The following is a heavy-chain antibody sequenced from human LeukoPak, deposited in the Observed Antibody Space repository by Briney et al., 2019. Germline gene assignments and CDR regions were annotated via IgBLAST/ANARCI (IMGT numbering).Heavy chain of an antibody. CDR3: ARVPGYSSGNWYFDL. J-gene: IGHJ2*01. D-gene: IGHD5-18*01. CDR2: IYTSGNT. V-gene: IGHV4-61*02. CDR1: GGSISSGSYF. Sequence: SETLSLTCTVSGGSISSGSYFWSWIRQPAGKGLEWIGRIYTSGNTNYNPSLKSRVTMSVDTSKSQFSLKLSSVTAADTAVYYCARVPGYSSGNWYFDLWGRGTLVTVSS.